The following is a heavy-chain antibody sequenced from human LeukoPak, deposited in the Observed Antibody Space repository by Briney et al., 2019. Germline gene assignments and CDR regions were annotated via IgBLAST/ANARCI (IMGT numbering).Heavy chain of an antibody. D-gene: IGHD3-9*01. Sequence: SETLSLTCTVSGGSLSSSSYYWGWLRQPAGKGLEWIGRIYTSGSTNYNPSLKSRVTMSVDTSKNQFSLKLSSVTAADTAVYYCARSPVNYYDILTGYPFNWYFDLWGRGTLVTVSS. CDR1: GGSLSSSSYY. J-gene: IGHJ2*01. CDR3: ARSPVNYYDILTGYPFNWYFDL. CDR2: IYTSGST. V-gene: IGHV4-61*02.